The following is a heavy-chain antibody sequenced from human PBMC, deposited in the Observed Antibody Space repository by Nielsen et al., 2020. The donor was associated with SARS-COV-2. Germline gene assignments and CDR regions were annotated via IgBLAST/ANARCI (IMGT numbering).Heavy chain of an antibody. J-gene: IGHJ6*02. CDR3: ARTGSQTPSITIFGVVIIDYYYYGMDV. V-gene: IGHV4-38-2*02. CDR2: IYHSGST. CDR1: GYSISSGYY. D-gene: IGHD3-3*01. Sequence: SETLSLTCTVSGYSISSGYYWGWIRQPPGKGLEWIGSIYHSGSTYYNPSLKSRVTISVDTSKNQFSLKLSSVTAADTAVYYCARTGSQTPSITIFGVVIIDYYYYGMDVWGQGTTVTVSS.